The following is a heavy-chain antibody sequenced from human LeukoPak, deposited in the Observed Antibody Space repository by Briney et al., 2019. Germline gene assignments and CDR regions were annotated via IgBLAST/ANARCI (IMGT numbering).Heavy chain of an antibody. Sequence: PSETLSLTCTVSGGSISSSSYYWGWIRQPPGKGLEWIGSIYYSGSTYYNPSLKSRVTISVDTSKNQFSLKLSSVTAADTAVYYCATAHSGHPRVEFDYWGQGTLVTVSS. CDR2: IYYSGST. CDR3: ATAHSGHPRVEFDY. CDR1: GGSISSSSYY. D-gene: IGHD6-6*01. J-gene: IGHJ4*02. V-gene: IGHV4-39*07.